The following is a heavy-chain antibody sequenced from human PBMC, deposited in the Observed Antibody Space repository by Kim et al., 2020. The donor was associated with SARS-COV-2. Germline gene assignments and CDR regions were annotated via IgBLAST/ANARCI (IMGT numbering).Heavy chain of an antibody. Sequence: GKGRFTISSDNSKNTLYLQMSSLRAEDTAVYYCAKYYYDSSGYYQIPFDYWGQGTLVTVSS. D-gene: IGHD3-22*01. J-gene: IGHJ4*02. V-gene: IGHV3-23*01. CDR3: AKYYYDSSGYYQIPFDY.